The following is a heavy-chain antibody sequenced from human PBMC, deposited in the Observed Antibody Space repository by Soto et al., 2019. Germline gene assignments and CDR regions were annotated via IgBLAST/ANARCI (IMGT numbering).Heavy chain of an antibody. J-gene: IGHJ6*02. V-gene: IGHV1-18*01. CDR3: ARVQTYDIVTGSSHSMDV. CDR2: ISSYNAKT. D-gene: IGHD3-9*01. CDR1: GYTFTNYG. Sequence: QVHLVQSGAEVKNPGASVKVSCKASGYTFTNYGITWVRQAPGQGHAWLGRISSYNAKTNYAQKLKGRVTLTTDTSATTAYMELRSLRSEATALYYCARVQTYDIVTGSSHSMDVWGQGNTVTVSS.